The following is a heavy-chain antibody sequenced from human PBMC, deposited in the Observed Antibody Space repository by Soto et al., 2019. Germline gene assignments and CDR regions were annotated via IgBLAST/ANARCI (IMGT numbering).Heavy chain of an antibody. CDR2: ISGSAATT. CDR1: GFTFSSYA. D-gene: IGHD3-22*01. J-gene: IGHJ4*02. CDR3: ARDRSYYDSSGSYSPPY. Sequence: GGSLRLSCAASGFTFSSYAMNLVRQAPGKGLEWVSAISGSAATTHFADSVKGRFTISRDNSKNTLYLQMNSLRAEDTAVYYCARDRSYYDSSGSYSPPYWGQGTLVTVS. V-gene: IGHV3-23*01.